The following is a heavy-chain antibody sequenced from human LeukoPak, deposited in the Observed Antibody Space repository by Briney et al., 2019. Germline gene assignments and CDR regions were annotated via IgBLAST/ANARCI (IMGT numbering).Heavy chain of an antibody. CDR3: VREGDAFDI. V-gene: IGHV3-74*01. CDR2: IKTDGSAT. J-gene: IGHJ3*02. Sequence: GGSLRLSCAASGFTFSSYWMHWVRQGPGKGLVWVSRIKTDGSATSYADSVKGRFTISRDNAKNTLYLQMNSLRAEDTAVYYCVREGDAFDIWGQGTMVTDSS. CDR1: GFTFSSYW.